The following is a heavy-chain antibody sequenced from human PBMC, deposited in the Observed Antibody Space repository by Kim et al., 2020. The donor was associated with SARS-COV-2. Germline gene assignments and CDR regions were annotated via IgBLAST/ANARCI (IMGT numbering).Heavy chain of an antibody. CDR1: GFTFSSYW. CDR2: IKQDGSEK. V-gene: IGHV3-7*01. J-gene: IGHJ6*02. CDR3: ARDRYYYDSSGYERRRRYYYYGMDV. Sequence: GGSLRLSCAASGFTFSSYWMSWVRQAPGKGLEWVANIKQDGSEKYYVDSVKGRFTISRDSAKNSLYLQMNSLRAEDTAVYYCARDRYYYDSSGYERRRRYYYYGMDVWGQGTTGTVSS. D-gene: IGHD3-22*01.